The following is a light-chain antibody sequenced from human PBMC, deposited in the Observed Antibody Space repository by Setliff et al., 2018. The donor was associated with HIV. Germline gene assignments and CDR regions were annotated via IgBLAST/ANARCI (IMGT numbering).Light chain of an antibody. CDR1: SSDVGGYNY. J-gene: IGLJ1*01. V-gene: IGLV2-14*01. Sequence: QSVLTQPASVSGSPGQSIIISCTGTSSDVGGYNYVSWYQQHPGKAPKLIIYQATRRPSGVSNRFSGSKSGNVASLTISGLQAEDEADYYCCSNTGSNTFVFGTGTKV. CDR2: QAT. CDR3: CSNTGSNTFV.